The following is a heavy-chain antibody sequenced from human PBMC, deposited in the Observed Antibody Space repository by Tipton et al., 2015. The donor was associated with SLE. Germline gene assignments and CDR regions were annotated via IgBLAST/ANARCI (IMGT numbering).Heavy chain of an antibody. Sequence: SLRLSCVVSGLSFSNYAMSWVRQAPGKGLEWVSGNSGSGSVTYSADSVKGRFTISRDNSKNTLYLQMNSLRVEDTAFYYCARGDITIFGVVITTAPFDHWGQGTLVTVSS. CDR1: GLSFSNYA. CDR2: NSGSGSVT. J-gene: IGHJ4*02. V-gene: IGHV3-23*01. CDR3: ARGDITIFGVVITTAPFDH. D-gene: IGHD3-3*01.